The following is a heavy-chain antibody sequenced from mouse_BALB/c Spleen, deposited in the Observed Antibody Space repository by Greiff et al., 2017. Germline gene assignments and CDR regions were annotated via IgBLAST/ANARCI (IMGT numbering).Heavy chain of an antibody. V-gene: IGHV1-7*01. CDR3: ARQLGLYFDY. CDR1: GYTFTSYW. J-gene: IGHJ2*01. Sequence: QVHVKQSGAELAKPGASVKMSCKASGYTFTSYWMHWVKQRPGQGLEWIGYINPSTGYTEYNQKFKDKATLTADKSSSTAYMQLSSLTSEDSAVYYCARQLGLYFDYWGQGTTLTVSS. D-gene: IGHD3-1*01. CDR2: INPSTGYT.